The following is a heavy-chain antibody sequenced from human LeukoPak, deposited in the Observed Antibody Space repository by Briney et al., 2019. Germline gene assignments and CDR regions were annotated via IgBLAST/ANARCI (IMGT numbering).Heavy chain of an antibody. Sequence: PSETLSLTCAVYGGSFSDYYWSWIRQPPGKGLEWIGEINHSGSTNYNPSLKSRVTISVDTSKNQFSLKLSSVTAADTAVYYCARGRGYSYGLSRFQHWGQGTLVTVSS. CDR1: GGSFSDYY. D-gene: IGHD5-18*01. J-gene: IGHJ1*01. V-gene: IGHV4-34*01. CDR3: ARGRGYSYGLSRFQH. CDR2: INHSGST.